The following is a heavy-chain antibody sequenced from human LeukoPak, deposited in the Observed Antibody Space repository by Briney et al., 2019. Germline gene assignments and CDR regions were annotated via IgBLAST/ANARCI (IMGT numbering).Heavy chain of an antibody. D-gene: IGHD4-11*01. CDR2: IYRSGSA. CDR1: RYSISSGYH. J-gene: IGHJ4*02. Sequence: KPSETLSLTCAVPRYSISSGYHWAWIRQPPGKGLEWIGSIYRSGSAYYNPSLKSRVTISVDTSKSQFSLRVTSVTAADTAVYYCARVDYILDYWGQGTLVTVSS. CDR3: ARVDYILDY. V-gene: IGHV4-38-2*01.